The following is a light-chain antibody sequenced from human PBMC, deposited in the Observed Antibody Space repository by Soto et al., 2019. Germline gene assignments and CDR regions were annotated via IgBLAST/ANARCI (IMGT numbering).Light chain of an antibody. Sequence: DIQMTQSPSTLSASVGDTVTVTCRASQSVSGWLAWYQQKPGEAPKLLIYDASALPRGVPSRFSGSGSGTKFNLTLARLQAYDFATYYRQKDGTFSGTFGPGTKV. CDR2: DAS. J-gene: IGKJ1*01. CDR3: QKDGTFSGT. V-gene: IGKV1-5*01. CDR1: QSVSGW.